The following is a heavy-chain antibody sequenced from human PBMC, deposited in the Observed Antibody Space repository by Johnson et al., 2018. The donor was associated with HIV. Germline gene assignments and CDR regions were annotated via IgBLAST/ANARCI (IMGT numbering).Heavy chain of an antibody. D-gene: IGHD1-14*01. Sequence: QVQLVESGGGVVQPGRSLRLSCAASGFTFSSYAMHWVRQAPGKGLEWVAVISYDGSNKYYADSVKGRFTISRDNSKNTLYLQMNSLRPEDTAVYFCAKAPGTGGWGASDIWGRGTMVTVSS. CDR2: ISYDGSNK. J-gene: IGHJ3*02. CDR1: GFTFSSYA. V-gene: IGHV3-30-3*01. CDR3: AKAPGTGGWGASDI.